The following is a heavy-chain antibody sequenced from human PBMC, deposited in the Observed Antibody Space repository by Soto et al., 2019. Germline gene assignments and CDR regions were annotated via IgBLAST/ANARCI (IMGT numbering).Heavy chain of an antibody. V-gene: IGHV4-30-4*01. CDR1: GGSISSGDYY. J-gene: IGHJ5*02. CDR2: IYYSGST. D-gene: IGHD3-10*01. Sequence: PSETLSLTCTVSGGSISSGDYYWSWIRQPPGKGLEWIGYIYYSGSTYYNPSLKSRVTISVDTSKNQFSLKLSSVTAADTAVYYCARFYYGSGSYYKEGSNWFDPWGQGTLVTVSS. CDR3: ARFYYGSGSYYKEGSNWFDP.